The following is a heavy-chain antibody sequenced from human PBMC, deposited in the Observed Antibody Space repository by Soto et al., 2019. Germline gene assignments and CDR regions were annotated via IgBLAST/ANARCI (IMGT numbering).Heavy chain of an antibody. CDR1: GGSINNYY. J-gene: IGHJ3*02. Sequence: SETLSLTCTVSGGSINNYYWSWIRQPPGKGLEWIGYIYNSGSTKYNPSLKSRVTISVDTSKNQFSLKLSSVTAADTAVYNCARVGDYGHYDAFDIWGQGTMVTVSS. CDR3: ARVGDYGHYDAFDI. D-gene: IGHD4-17*01. CDR2: IYNSGST. V-gene: IGHV4-59*01.